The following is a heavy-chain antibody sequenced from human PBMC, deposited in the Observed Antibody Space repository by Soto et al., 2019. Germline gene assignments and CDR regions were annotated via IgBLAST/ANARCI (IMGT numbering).Heavy chain of an antibody. CDR2: IYYSGST. Sequence: SETLSLTCTVSGGSIGSYYWSWIRQPPGKGLEWIGYIYYSGSTNYNPSLKSRVTISVDTSKNQFSLKLSSVTAAYTAVYYCARVGMDGDYFDYWGQGTLVTVSS. D-gene: IGHD4-17*01. CDR1: GGSIGSYY. V-gene: IGHV4-59*01. CDR3: ARVGMDGDYFDY. J-gene: IGHJ4*02.